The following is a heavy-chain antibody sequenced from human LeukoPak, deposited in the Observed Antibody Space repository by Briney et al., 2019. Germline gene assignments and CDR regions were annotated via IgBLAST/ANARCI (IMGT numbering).Heavy chain of an antibody. Sequence: SETLSLTCTVSGGSISSYYLSWIRQPPGKGLEWIGYIYYSGSTNYNPSLKSRVTISVDTSKNQFSLKLSSVTAADTAVYYCALHSDYYYYGMDVWGQGTTVTVSS. CDR1: GGSISSYY. D-gene: IGHD2/OR15-2a*01. V-gene: IGHV4-59*08. J-gene: IGHJ6*02. CDR3: ALHSDYYYYGMDV. CDR2: IYYSGST.